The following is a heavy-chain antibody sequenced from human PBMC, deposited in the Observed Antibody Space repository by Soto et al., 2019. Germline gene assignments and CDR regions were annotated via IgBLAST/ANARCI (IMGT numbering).Heavy chain of an antibody. CDR2: IYYSGST. Sequence: PAETLSLTCTVSGGSISSGDYYWVWIRQPPGKGLEWIGYIYYSGSTYYNPSLKSRVTISVDTSKNQFSLKLSSVTAADTAVYYCATVLNVNNDYWGQGTLVTVSS. J-gene: IGHJ4*02. V-gene: IGHV4-30-4*01. CDR3: ATVLNVNNDY. CDR1: GGSISSGDYY.